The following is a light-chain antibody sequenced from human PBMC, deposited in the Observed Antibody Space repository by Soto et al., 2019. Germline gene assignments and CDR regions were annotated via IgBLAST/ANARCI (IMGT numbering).Light chain of an antibody. Sequence: DIVLTHSPGPLSVSPGTSAPLSCRASQSVSNTYLAWYQQKPGQAPRLLIYDASNRATGIPARFSGGGSGTDFTLTISRLEPEDFAVYYCLQSGSSLITFGQGTRLEIK. CDR1: QSVSNTY. V-gene: IGKV3-20*01. CDR3: LQSGSSLIT. J-gene: IGKJ5*01. CDR2: DAS.